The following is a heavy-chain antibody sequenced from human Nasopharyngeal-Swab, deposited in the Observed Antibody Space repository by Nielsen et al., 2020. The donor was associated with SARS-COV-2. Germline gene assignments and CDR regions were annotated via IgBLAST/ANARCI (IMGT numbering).Heavy chain of an antibody. J-gene: IGHJ6*02. D-gene: IGHD1-1*01. CDR3: AREGSTGYYYGMDV. V-gene: IGHV3-13*04. CDR2: IGTAGDT. CDR1: GFTFSSYD. Sequence: GESLKISCAASGFTFSSYDMHWVRQATGKGLEWVSAIGTAGDTYYPGSVKGRFTISRENAKNSLYLQMNSLRAGDTAVYYCAREGSTGYYYGMDVWGQGTTATVSS.